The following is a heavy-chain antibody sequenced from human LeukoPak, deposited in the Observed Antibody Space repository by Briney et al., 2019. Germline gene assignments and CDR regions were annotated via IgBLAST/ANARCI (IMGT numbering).Heavy chain of an antibody. V-gene: IGHV3-30*04. J-gene: IGHJ6*03. CDR1: GFTFSSYA. CDR2: ISYDGSNK. Sequence: GRSLRLSCAASGFTFSSYAMHWVRQAPGKGLEWVAVISYDGSNKYYADSVKGRFTISRDNSKNTLYLQMNSLRAEDTAVYYCARDGFQLVSTYYYYMDVWGKGTTVTISS. D-gene: IGHD6-13*01. CDR3: ARDGFQLVSTYYYYMDV.